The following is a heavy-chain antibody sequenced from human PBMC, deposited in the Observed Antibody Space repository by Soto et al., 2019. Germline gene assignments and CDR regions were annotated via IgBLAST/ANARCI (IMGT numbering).Heavy chain of an antibody. J-gene: IGHJ4*02. Sequence: PGGSLRLSCAASGFTFSSHWMHWVRQAPGKGLVWVSRINSDGSSTSYADSVKGRFTISRDNTKNTLYLQMNSLRAEDTAVYYCARARIAVAGYDYWGQGTLVTVSS. CDR1: GFTFSSHW. CDR2: INSDGSST. V-gene: IGHV3-74*01. CDR3: ARARIAVAGYDY. D-gene: IGHD6-19*01.